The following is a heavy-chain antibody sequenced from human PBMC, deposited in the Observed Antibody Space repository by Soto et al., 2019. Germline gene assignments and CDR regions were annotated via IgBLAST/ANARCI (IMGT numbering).Heavy chain of an antibody. CDR2: IRQDGGEQ. V-gene: IGHV3-7*01. Sequence: EVQLVESGGGLVQPGGSLRLSCATFEFTFSAYWMSWVRQAPGKGLEWVANIRQDGGEQYYVDSVKGRFTISRDNAKNSGYLQMNSLRVEDTAIYYCASEYGDHLKFFDYWGPGTLVTVSS. CDR1: EFTFSAYW. J-gene: IGHJ4*02. D-gene: IGHD4-17*01. CDR3: ASEYGDHLKFFDY.